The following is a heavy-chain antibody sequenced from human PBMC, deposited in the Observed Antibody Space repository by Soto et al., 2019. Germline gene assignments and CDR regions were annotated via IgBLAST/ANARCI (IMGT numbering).Heavy chain of an antibody. Sequence: QVQLQESGPGLVKPSQTLSLTCTVSGGSISSGDYYWRWIRQPPGKGLEWIGYIYYSGSTYYNPSLKSRVTISVDTSKNQFSLKLSSVTAADTAVYYCARYCSSTSCYEGMDVWGQGTTVTVSS. V-gene: IGHV4-30-4*01. CDR2: IYYSGST. CDR1: GGSISSGDYY. D-gene: IGHD2-2*01. J-gene: IGHJ6*02. CDR3: ARYCSSTSCYEGMDV.